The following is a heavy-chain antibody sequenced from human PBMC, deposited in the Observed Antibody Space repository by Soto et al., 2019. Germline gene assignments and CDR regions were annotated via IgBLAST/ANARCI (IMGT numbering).Heavy chain of an antibody. J-gene: IGHJ6*02. V-gene: IGHV2-70*04. CDR3: TRPRYYHDSSDYYYFGMGV. CDR1: GFSLTSTGMR. Sequence: SGPTLVNPTQTLTLTCTFSGFSLTSTGMRVSWIRQPPGKALEWLARIDWDDRKFYSTSLRTRLTISKDTSKNQVVLTMSNMDPVDTATYYCTRPRYYHDSSDYYYFGMGVWGQGTTVTVSS. CDR2: IDWDDRK. D-gene: IGHD3-22*01.